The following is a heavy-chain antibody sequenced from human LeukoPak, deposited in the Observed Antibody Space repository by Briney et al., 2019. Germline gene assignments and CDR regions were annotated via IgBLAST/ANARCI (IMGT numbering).Heavy chain of an antibody. CDR2: MNPNSGNT. Sequence: ASVKVSCKASGHTFTSYDINWVRQATGQGLEWMGWMNPNSGNTGYAQKFQGRVTMTRNTSITTAYMELSSLRSDDTAVYYCARGLMVRGVTNNWFDPWGQGTLVTVSS. CDR1: GHTFTSYD. V-gene: IGHV1-8*01. J-gene: IGHJ5*02. D-gene: IGHD3-10*01. CDR3: ARGLMVRGVTNNWFDP.